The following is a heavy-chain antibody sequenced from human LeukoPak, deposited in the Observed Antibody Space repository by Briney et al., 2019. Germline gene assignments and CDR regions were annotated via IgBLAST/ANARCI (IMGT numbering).Heavy chain of an antibody. D-gene: IGHD3-22*01. CDR2: INHSGST. CDR1: VGSFSGYY. J-gene: IGHJ2*01. V-gene: IGHV4-34*01. Sequence: PSETLSLTCAVYVGSFSGYYWSWIRQPPGKGLEWIGEINHSGSTNYNPSLKSRDTISVDTSKNQFSLKLGSVTAADTAVYYCARVYYDSSGPHWYFDLWGRGTLVTVSS. CDR3: ARVYYDSSGPHWYFDL.